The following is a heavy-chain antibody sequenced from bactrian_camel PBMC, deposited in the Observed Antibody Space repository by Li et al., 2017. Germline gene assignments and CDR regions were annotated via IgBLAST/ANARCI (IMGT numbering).Heavy chain of an antibody. CDR3: AAVRLTRWAGPPSLRPYEYNY. D-gene: IGHD1*01. CDR1: GYTHYSSYC. Sequence: HVQLVESGGGSVQAGGSLRLSCGAPGYTHYSSYCMGWFRQAPGKEREGVAHIAGDGQTTYVDSVKGRFTISKDNAKNTLYLQMNSLKPEDTAMYYCAAVRLTRWAGPPSLRPYEYNYWGQGTQVTVS. CDR2: IAGDGQT. V-gene: IGHV3S53*01. J-gene: IGHJ4*01.